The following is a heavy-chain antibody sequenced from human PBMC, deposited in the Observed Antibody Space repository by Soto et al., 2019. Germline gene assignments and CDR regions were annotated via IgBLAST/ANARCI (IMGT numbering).Heavy chain of an antibody. J-gene: IGHJ6*02. CDR3: AREANHCSSTSCYYYYYYGMDV. Sequence: SDTLSLTCTVSGVSISSYYWSWIRQPAGKGLEWIGRIYTSGSTNYNPSLKSRVTMSVDTSKNQFSLKMSSVTAADTAVYYCAREANHCSSTSCYYYYYYGMDVWGQGTTVT. V-gene: IGHV4-4*07. D-gene: IGHD2-2*01. CDR2: IYTSGST. CDR1: GVSISSYY.